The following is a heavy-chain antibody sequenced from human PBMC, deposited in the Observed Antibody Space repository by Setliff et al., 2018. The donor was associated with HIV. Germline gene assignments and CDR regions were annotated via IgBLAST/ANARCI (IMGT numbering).Heavy chain of an antibody. CDR2: VNSRGYT. CDR1: GYSISSGYY. V-gene: IGHV4-38-2*01. D-gene: IGHD1-1*01. Sequence: SETLSLTCDVSGYSISSGYYWGWIRQPPGKGLEWIGRVNSRGYTEYNPSLKSRVSISVDTSKKQVSLRLNSVTAADTAVYYCAKRLTGPFDNWGQGTLVTVS. CDR3: AKRLTGPFDN. J-gene: IGHJ4*02.